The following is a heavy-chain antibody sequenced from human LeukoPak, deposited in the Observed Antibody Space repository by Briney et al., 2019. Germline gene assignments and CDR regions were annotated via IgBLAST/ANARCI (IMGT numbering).Heavy chain of an antibody. D-gene: IGHD3-3*01. V-gene: IGHV4-4*07. J-gene: IGHJ6*03. Sequence: PSETLSLTCTVSGGSISSYYWSWIRQPAGKGLEWIGRIYTSGSTNYNPSLKSRVTMSVDTSKNQFSLKLSSVTAADTAVYYCARDQPYYDFWSGYSASRPYYYYMDVWGKGTTVTVSS. CDR1: GGSISSYY. CDR3: ARDQPYYDFWSGYSASRPYYYYMDV. CDR2: IYTSGST.